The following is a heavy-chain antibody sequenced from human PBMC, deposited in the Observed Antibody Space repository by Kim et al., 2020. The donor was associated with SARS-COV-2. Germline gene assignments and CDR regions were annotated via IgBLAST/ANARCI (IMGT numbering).Heavy chain of an antibody. CDR2: MNPNSGNT. D-gene: IGHD1-7*01. J-gene: IGHJ6*02. Sequence: ASVKVSCKASGYTFTSYDINWVRQATGQGLEWMGWMNPNSGNTGYAQKFQGRVTMTRNTSISTAYMELSSLRSEDTAVYYCARAAASYNWNYVLFEKYYYYGMDVWGQGTTVTVSS. V-gene: IGHV1-8*01. CDR3: ARAAASYNWNYVLFEKYYYYGMDV. CDR1: GYTFTSYD.